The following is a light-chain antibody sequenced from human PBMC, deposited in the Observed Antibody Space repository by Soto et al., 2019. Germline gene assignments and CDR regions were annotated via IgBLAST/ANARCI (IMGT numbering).Light chain of an antibody. CDR3: QQYNRYPNT. V-gene: IGKV1-5*01. Sequence: DIPMTQSPSTLSASAGDRVTITCRASRSISSSLAWYQQKPGKAPNLLIYDASSLESGVPSRFSGRGSGTEFTLTISSLQPDDFATYYCQQYNRYPNTFGQGTKLEIK. CDR2: DAS. CDR1: RSISSS. J-gene: IGKJ2*01.